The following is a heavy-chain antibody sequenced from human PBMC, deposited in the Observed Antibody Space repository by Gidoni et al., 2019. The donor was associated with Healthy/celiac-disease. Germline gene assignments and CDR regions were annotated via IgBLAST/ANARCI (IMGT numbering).Heavy chain of an antibody. V-gene: IGHV3-21*01. D-gene: IGHD2-8*01. CDR1: GCTFSSSR. CDR3: ARSRQDCTNGVCYYYYGMDV. J-gene: IGHJ6*02. Sequence: EVQLVESGGGLVKPGGSLRLSWAASGCTFSSSRMNWFRQAPGKGLECVSSISRSSSYIYYADSVKGRFTISRDNAKNSLYLQMNSLRAEDTAVYYCARSRQDCTNGVCYYYYGMDVWGQGTTVTVSS. CDR2: ISRSSSYI.